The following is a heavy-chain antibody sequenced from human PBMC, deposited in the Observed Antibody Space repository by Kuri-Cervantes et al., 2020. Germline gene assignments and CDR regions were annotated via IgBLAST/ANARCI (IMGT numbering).Heavy chain of an antibody. Sequence: SVKVSCKASGGTFSSYAISWVRRAPGQGLEWMGGIIPIFGTANYAQKFQGRVTITADESTSTAYMELSSLRSGDTAVYYCARDGQDCSGGSCYSPGDYWGQGTLVTVSS. D-gene: IGHD2-15*01. CDR3: ARDGQDCSGGSCYSPGDY. J-gene: IGHJ4*02. CDR1: GGTFSSYA. V-gene: IGHV1-69*13. CDR2: IIPIFGTA.